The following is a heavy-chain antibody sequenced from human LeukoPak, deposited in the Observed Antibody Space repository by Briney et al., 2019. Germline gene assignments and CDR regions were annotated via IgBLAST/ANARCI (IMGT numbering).Heavy chain of an antibody. CDR3: ARPGGFWSGPQPPDY. Sequence: GESLRISCKGSAYSFTSYWIGWVRQMPGKGLEWMGIIYPGDSDTRYSPSFQGQVTISADKSISTAYLQRSSLKASDTAMYYCARPGGFWSGPQPPDYWGQGTLVTVSS. V-gene: IGHV5-51*01. J-gene: IGHJ4*02. CDR1: AYSFTSYW. CDR2: IYPGDSDT. D-gene: IGHD3-3*01.